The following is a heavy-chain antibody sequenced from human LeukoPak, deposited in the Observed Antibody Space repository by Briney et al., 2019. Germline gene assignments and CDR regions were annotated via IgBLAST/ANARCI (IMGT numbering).Heavy chain of an antibody. CDR2: IWYDASKT. CDR3: ARESGGDYYMDV. Sequence: GKSLRLSCAASGFTFTDYGLHWVRQAPGKGLEWMAVIWYDASKTFYADSVKGRFTISRDDAMNTLYLQMDTLSADDTAVYYFARESGGDYYMDVWGKGTTVIVPS. J-gene: IGHJ6*03. V-gene: IGHV3-33*01. D-gene: IGHD3-10*01. CDR1: GFTFTDYG.